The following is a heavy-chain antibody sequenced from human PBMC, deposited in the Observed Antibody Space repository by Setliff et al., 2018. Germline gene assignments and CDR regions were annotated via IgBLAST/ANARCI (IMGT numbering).Heavy chain of an antibody. D-gene: IGHD3-3*01. CDR2: INPSGGST. V-gene: IGHV1-46*01. Sequence: GASVKVSCKASGYTFTSYYMHWVRQAPGQGLEWMGIINPSGGSTSYAQKFQGRVTMTRDTSTSTVYMELSSLRSEDTAVYYCARDARDFWSGYSSHEGFDPWGQGTRVTVSS. CDR1: GYTFTSYY. CDR3: ARDARDFWSGYSSHEGFDP. J-gene: IGHJ5*02.